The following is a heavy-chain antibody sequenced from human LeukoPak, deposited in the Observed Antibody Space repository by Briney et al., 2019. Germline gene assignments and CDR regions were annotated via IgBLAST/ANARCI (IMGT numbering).Heavy chain of an antibody. V-gene: IGHV3-21*01. D-gene: IGHD2-2*01. Sequence: GGSLRLSCAASGFTFSSYSMNWVRQAPGKGLEWVSSISSSSSYIYYADSVKGRFTISRDNAKNSLYLQMNSLRAEDTAVYYCARIDGDIVVVPAAMGAFDIWGQGTMVTVSS. CDR1: GFTFSSYS. J-gene: IGHJ3*02. CDR3: ARIDGDIVVVPAAMGAFDI. CDR2: ISSSSSYI.